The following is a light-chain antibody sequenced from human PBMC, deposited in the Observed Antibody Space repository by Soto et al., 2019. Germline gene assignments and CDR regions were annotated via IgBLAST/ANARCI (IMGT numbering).Light chain of an antibody. Sequence: QSVLTQPPSVSGSPGQSVTISCTGTSSDVGSYNRVSWYQQPPGTAPKLMIYEVSNRPSGVPDRFSGSKSGNTASLTISGLQAEDEADYYCSLYTSSSTPHVVFGGGTKVTVL. CDR2: EVS. CDR1: SSDVGSYNR. CDR3: SLYTSSSTPHVV. V-gene: IGLV2-18*01. J-gene: IGLJ2*01.